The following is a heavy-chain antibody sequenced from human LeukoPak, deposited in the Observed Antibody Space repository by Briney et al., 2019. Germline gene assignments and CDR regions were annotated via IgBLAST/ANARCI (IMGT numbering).Heavy chain of an antibody. Sequence: GGSLRLSCAASGFTFSSYAMYWVRQAPGKGLEWVSSISGSGGSTYYADFVKGRFTISRDTSKNTLFLHMNSLRAEDTAVYYCAKTGIYGGYYFDYWGQGTLVTVSS. D-gene: IGHD4-17*01. CDR1: GFTFSSYA. CDR3: AKTGIYGGYYFDY. J-gene: IGHJ4*02. CDR2: ISGSGGST. V-gene: IGHV3-23*01.